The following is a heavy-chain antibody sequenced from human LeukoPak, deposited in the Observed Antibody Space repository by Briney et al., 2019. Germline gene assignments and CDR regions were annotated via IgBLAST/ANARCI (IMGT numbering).Heavy chain of an antibody. Sequence: GGSLRLSCAASGFTFSSYAMTWVRQAPDKGLEWVSAISGSDGSTYYADSVKGRFTISRDDPQNTLYLQMNSLSAEDTAVYYCAKVETSGGANFYALDYWGQGTLVTVSS. D-gene: IGHD2-8*02. V-gene: IGHV3-23*01. CDR2: ISGSDGST. CDR1: GFTFSSYA. CDR3: AKVETSGGANFYALDY. J-gene: IGHJ4*02.